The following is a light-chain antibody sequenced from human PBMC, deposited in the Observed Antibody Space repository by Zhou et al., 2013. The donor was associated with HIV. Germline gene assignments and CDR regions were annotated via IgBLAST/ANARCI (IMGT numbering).Light chain of an antibody. Sequence: DIVMTQSPLSLPVTPGEPASISCRSSQSLLHTNGNSYVDWYLQKPGQSPQLLIYLGSNRASGVPDRFSGSGSGTDFTLKINRVEAEDVGVYYCMQGIHLPYTFGQGTKLEIK. J-gene: IGKJ2*01. CDR3: MQGIHLPYT. CDR2: LGS. V-gene: IGKV2-28*01. CDR1: QSLLHTNGNSY.